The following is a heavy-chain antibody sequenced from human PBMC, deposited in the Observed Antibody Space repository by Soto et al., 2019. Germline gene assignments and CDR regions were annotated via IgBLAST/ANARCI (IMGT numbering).Heavy chain of an antibody. Sequence: SETLSLTCTVSGGSVSSGSYYWSWIRQPPGKGLEWIGYIYYSGSTNYNPSLKSRVTISVDTSKNQFALKLSSVTAADTAVYYCPRYSLAGGFDYWGRGTLVTVSS. CDR2: IYYSGST. D-gene: IGHD2-8*02. CDR3: PRYSLAGGFDY. CDR1: GGSVSSGSYY. V-gene: IGHV4-61*01. J-gene: IGHJ4*02.